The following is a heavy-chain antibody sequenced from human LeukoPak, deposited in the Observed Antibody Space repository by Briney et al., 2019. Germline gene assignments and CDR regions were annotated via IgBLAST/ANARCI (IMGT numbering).Heavy chain of an antibody. CDR2: IPYDGSNK. V-gene: IGHV3-30*04. Sequence: GRSLRLSCAASGFTFSSYAMHWVRQAPGKGLEWVAVIPYDGSNKYYADSVKGRFTISRDNSKNTLYLQMNSLRAEDTAVYYCARDYYGSGSYYNTPAGFDIWGQGTMVTVSS. CDR1: GFTFSSYA. J-gene: IGHJ3*02. D-gene: IGHD3-10*01. CDR3: ARDYYGSGSYYNTPAGFDI.